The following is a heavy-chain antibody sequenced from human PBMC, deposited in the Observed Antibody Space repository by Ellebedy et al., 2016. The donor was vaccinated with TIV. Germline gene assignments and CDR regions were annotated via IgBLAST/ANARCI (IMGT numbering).Heavy chain of an antibody. J-gene: IGHJ5*01. CDR1: GGSISRTTYY. Sequence: SETLSLTXTVSGGSISRTTYYWGWIRQPPGKGLEWIGSIYYRGTTYYNPSLKSRLNISVDTSKNQFSLNLTSVTAADTAVYYCARQRDLAYDSWGQGILVTVSS. CDR3: ARQRDLAYDS. D-gene: IGHD3-16*01. V-gene: IGHV4-39*01. CDR2: IYYRGTT.